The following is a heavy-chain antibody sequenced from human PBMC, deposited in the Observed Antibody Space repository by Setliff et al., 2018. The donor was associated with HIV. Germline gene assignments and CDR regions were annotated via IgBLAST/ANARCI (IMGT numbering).Heavy chain of an antibody. D-gene: IGHD6-19*01. CDR3: ARSPRIGVAGEFEY. CDR1: GGSISSYY. Sequence: SETLSLTCTVSGGSISSYYWSWIRQPPGKGLEWIGYINTSGTTNYNPSLNSRVTISVDTSKNQFSLNVNSVTAADTAVYYCARSPRIGVAGEFEYWGQGTLVTVSS. V-gene: IGHV4-4*09. J-gene: IGHJ4*02. CDR2: INTSGTT.